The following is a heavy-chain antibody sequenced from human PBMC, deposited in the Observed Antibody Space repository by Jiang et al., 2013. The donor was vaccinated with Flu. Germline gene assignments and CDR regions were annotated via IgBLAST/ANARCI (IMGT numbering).Heavy chain of an antibody. Sequence: VQLVESGAEVKKPGASVRVSCKTSGYTFINFYFHWVRQVPGQGFEWMGWINPDSGDTKSAQKFQGRVTMTRDASISTAFMELSGLRSDDTAVYYCVRLYSFGYYYNYWGQGTLVTVSS. V-gene: IGHV1-2*02. CDR1: GYTFINFY. J-gene: IGHJ4*02. D-gene: IGHD5-12*01. CDR2: INPDSGDT. CDR3: VRLYSFGYYYNY.